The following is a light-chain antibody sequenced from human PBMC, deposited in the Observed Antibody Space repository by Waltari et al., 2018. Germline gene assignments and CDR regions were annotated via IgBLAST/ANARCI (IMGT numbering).Light chain of an antibody. Sequence: DIQMTQSPSSLSASVGDRVTITCRASQSSSSYLNWYQQKPGKAPKLLIYAASSLQRGVPSRFSGSGSGTDFTLTISSLQPEDFATYYCQQSYSTPLTFGGGTKVEIK. V-gene: IGKV1-39*01. CDR2: AAS. J-gene: IGKJ4*01. CDR1: QSSSSY. CDR3: QQSYSTPLT.